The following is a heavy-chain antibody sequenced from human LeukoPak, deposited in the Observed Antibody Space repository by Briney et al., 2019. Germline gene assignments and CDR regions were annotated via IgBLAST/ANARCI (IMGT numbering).Heavy chain of an antibody. CDR2: ISSSSSYI. CDR3: ARGGSSWDYMDV. D-gene: IGHD6-13*01. V-gene: IGHV3-21*01. J-gene: IGHJ6*03. Sequence: PGGSLRLSCAASGFTFSSYSMNWVRQAPGKGLEWVSSISSSSSYIYYADSVKGRFTISRDNAKNSLYLQMNSLRAEDTAVYYCARGGSSWDYMDVWGKGTTVTVSS. CDR1: GFTFSSYS.